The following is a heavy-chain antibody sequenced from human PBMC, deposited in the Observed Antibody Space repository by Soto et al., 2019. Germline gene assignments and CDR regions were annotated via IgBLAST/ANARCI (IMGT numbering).Heavy chain of an antibody. Sequence: EVQLLESGGGLVQPGGSLRLSCAASGFTFASYAMTWVRQAPGKGLEWVSALSGGSDSTFYAASVRGRFTISRDNAKNTLYLEMSSLRAEATAVYYCAKGKAATVYSWFDPWGQGTLVTVSS. CDR2: LSGGSDST. V-gene: IGHV3-23*01. CDR1: GFTFASYA. CDR3: AKGKAATVYSWFDP. J-gene: IGHJ5*02. D-gene: IGHD2-15*01.